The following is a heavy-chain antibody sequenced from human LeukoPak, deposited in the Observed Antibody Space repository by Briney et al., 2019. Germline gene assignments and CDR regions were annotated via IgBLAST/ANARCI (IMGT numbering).Heavy chain of an antibody. CDR1: GFTFRNYD. Sequence: GGSLRLSCAASGFTFRNYDMTWVRQAPGKGLEWVSGVTGSGGTTNYADFVMGRFIISRDNSKNTLYLQMNSLRAEDTAVYYCAELGITMIGGVWGKGTTVTISS. CDR3: AELGITMIGGV. J-gene: IGHJ6*04. CDR2: VTGSGGTT. V-gene: IGHV3-23*01. D-gene: IGHD3-10*02.